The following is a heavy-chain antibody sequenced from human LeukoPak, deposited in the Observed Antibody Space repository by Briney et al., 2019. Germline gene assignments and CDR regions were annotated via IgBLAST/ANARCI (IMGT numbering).Heavy chain of an antibody. CDR2: SSAYNGNT. D-gene: IGHD6-13*01. CDR1: GYTFTSYG. CDR3: ARVPSSSWYESLLYYYYMDV. V-gene: IGHV1-18*01. J-gene: IGHJ6*03. Sequence: EASVKVSCKASGYTFTSYGISWVRQAPGQGLEWMGWSSAYNGNTNYAKKLHGRVTITKDTSTSTAYMELRSLRSDDTAVYYCARVPSSSWYESLLYYYYMDVWGKGTTVTVSS.